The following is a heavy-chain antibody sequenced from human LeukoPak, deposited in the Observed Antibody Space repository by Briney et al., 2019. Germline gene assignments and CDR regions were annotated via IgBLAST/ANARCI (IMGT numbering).Heavy chain of an antibody. CDR2: INHSGST. CDR3: ARTHYGGSEHFQH. D-gene: IGHD4-23*01. J-gene: IGHJ1*01. V-gene: IGHV4-34*01. Sequence: SETLSLTCAVYGGSFSGYYWSWIRQPPGKGLEWIGEINHSGSTNYNPSLKSRVTISVDTSKNQFSLKLSSVTAADTAVYYCARTHYGGSEHFQHWGQGTLVTVSS. CDR1: GGSFSGYY.